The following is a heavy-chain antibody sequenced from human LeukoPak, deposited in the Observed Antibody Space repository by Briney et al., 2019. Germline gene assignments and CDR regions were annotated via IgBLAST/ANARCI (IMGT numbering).Heavy chain of an antibody. J-gene: IGHJ6*03. CDR2: ITGGGGST. Sequence: GGSLRLSCAASGFTFSNYVMSWVRQAPGKGLEWVSLITGGGGSTYYADSVKGRFTISRDNSKNTLYLQMNSLRAEDTAVYYCAKALAGAFYYYYMDVWGKGTTVTVSS. V-gene: IGHV3-23*01. CDR3: AKALAGAFYYYYMDV. D-gene: IGHD1-14*01. CDR1: GFTFSNYV.